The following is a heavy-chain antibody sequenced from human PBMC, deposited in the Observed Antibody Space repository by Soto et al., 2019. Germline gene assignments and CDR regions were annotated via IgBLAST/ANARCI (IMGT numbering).Heavy chain of an antibody. Sequence: SVKVSCKASGGTFSSYTISWVRQAPGQGLEWMGRAPGQGLEWMGRIIPILGIANYAQKFQGRVTITADKSTSTAYMELSSLRSEDTAVYYCARARYYGSGSLYYYYMDVWGKGTTVTVSS. CDR2: IIPILGIA. CDR1: GGTFSSYT. D-gene: IGHD3-10*01. V-gene: IGHV1-69*02. J-gene: IGHJ6*03. CDR3: ARARYYGSGSLYYYYMDV.